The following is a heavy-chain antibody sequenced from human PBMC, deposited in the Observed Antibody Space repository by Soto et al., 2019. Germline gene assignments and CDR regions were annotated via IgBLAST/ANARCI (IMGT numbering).Heavy chain of an antibody. CDR1: GNSMSEYF. CDR3: ARDGYDGSGSPYPAY. V-gene: IGHV4-59*01. J-gene: IGHJ4*02. D-gene: IGHD3-10*01. Sequence: SETLSLTCTVSGNSMSEYFWSWVRQSPGKGLEWIGYIYYLGSTDYNPSLKSRVTISVDTSKRQFSLKLNSVTAADTAIYYCARDGYDGSGSPYPAYWGPGIQVTVSS. CDR2: IYYLGST.